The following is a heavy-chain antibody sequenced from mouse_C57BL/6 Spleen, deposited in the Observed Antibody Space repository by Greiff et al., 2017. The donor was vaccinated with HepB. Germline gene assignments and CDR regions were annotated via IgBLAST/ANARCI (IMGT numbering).Heavy chain of an antibody. D-gene: IGHD2-3*01. J-gene: IGHJ3*01. CDR2: IDPKSGGT. Sequence: QVQLQQSGAELVKPGASVKLSCKASGYTFTSYWMHWVKQRPGRGLEWIGRIDPKSGGTKYNEKFKSKATLTVDKPSSTAYMQLSSLTSGDSAVYYCARVADGYSIAYWGQGTLVTVSA. CDR3: ARVADGYSIAY. V-gene: IGHV1-72*01. CDR1: GYTFTSYW.